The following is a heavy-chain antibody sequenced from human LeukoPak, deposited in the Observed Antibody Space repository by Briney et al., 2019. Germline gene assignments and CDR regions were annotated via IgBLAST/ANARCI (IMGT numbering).Heavy chain of an antibody. V-gene: IGHV3-21*01. Sequence: PGGSLILSCAASGFTFSSYTMNWVRQAPGKGLDWVSSITGDSAHIFCADSVQGRFIISRDDATNSLYLQMSGLTAEDTAVYYCARVRGYSRDFWGQGTLVTVSS. CDR2: ITGDSAHI. CDR3: ARVRGYSRDF. J-gene: IGHJ4*02. D-gene: IGHD5-12*01. CDR1: GFTFSSYT.